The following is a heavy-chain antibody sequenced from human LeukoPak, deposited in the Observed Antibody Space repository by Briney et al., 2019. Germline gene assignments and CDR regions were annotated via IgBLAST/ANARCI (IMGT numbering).Heavy chain of an antibody. CDR1: GGSISSGGYY. CDR3: ARGPYDSSGADWYFDL. V-gene: IGHV4-31*03. CDR2: IYYSGST. D-gene: IGHD3-22*01. Sequence: PSETLCLTCTVSGGSISSGGYYRSWIRQHPGKGLEWIGYIYYSGSTYYNPSLKSRVTISVDTSKNQFSLKLSSVTAADTAVYYCARGPYDSSGADWYFDLWGRGTLATVSS. J-gene: IGHJ2*01.